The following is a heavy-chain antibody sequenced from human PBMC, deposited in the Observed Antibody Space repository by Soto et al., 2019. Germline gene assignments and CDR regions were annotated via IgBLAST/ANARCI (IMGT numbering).Heavy chain of an antibody. V-gene: IGHV4-39*01. D-gene: IGHD6-25*01. J-gene: IGHJ5*02. Sequence: TLSLTCSASGGSITSSSHFWGWVRQPPGKGLEWIGTIYFTGNTYYTPSLKSRLTMSIDTSKNEFSLRLNSVTAADTAVYYCAGQTFTIAAASYGRSNWFDPWGPGTLVTVSS. CDR1: GGSITSSSHF. CDR2: IYFTGNT. CDR3: AGQTFTIAAASYGRSNWFDP.